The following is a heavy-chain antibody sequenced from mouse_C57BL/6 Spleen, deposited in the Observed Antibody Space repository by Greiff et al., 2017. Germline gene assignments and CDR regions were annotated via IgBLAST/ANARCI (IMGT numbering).Heavy chain of an antibody. CDR3: ARGPRAGPWFAY. J-gene: IGHJ3*01. Sequence: EVQLQESGPGMVKPSQSLSLTCTVTGYSITSGYDWHWIRHFPGNKLEWMGYISYSGSTNYNPSLKSRISITHDTSKNHFFLKLNSVTTEDTATYYCARGPRAGPWFAYWGQGTLVTVSA. D-gene: IGHD3-1*01. V-gene: IGHV3-1*01. CDR1: GYSITSGYD. CDR2: ISYSGST.